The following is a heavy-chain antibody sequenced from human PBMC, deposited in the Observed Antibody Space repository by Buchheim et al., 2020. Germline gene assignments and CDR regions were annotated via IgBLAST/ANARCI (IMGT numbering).Heavy chain of an antibody. D-gene: IGHD3-22*01. Sequence: EVQLVESGGGLVNPGGSLRLSCAVSGFTFSSAWMSWVRQSPGKGLEWVGRIKSKTDGGTTDYDAPVKGRFTISRDDSENKPYLQMSNLKTEDTAVYYCATAPGFYDSAPFDFWGQGT. CDR1: GFTFSSAW. J-gene: IGHJ4*02. CDR3: ATAPGFYDSAPFDF. CDR2: IKSKTDGGTT. V-gene: IGHV3-15*01.